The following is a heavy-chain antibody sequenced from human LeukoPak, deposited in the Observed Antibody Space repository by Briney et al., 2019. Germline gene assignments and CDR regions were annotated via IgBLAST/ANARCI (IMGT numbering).Heavy chain of an antibody. Sequence: GGSLRLSCAASGFTFSSYGMHWVRQAPGKGLEWVAVISYDGSNKYYADSVKGRFTISRDNSKNTLYLQMNSLRAGDTAVYYCAKDSLAAIFGVVIILDYWGQGTLVTVSS. J-gene: IGHJ4*02. CDR1: GFTFSSYG. CDR3: AKDSLAAIFGVVIILDY. V-gene: IGHV3-30*18. CDR2: ISYDGSNK. D-gene: IGHD3-3*01.